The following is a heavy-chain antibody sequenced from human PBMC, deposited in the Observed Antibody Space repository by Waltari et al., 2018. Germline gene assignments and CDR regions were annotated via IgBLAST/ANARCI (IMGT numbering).Heavy chain of an antibody. CDR2: LNDDGTST. CDR1: GFTFSTSW. V-gene: IGHV3-74*01. Sequence: EVQLVESGGGLVQPGGSLRLSCTGSGFTFSTSWIHWVRQAPGKGLVWVSRLNDDGTSTIYADSVKGRFTSSKDNARNTVYLQMNGLGAEDTALYYCARAGYLGAFDIWGQGTMVIVSS. CDR3: ARAGYLGAFDI. D-gene: IGHD3-10*01. J-gene: IGHJ3*02.